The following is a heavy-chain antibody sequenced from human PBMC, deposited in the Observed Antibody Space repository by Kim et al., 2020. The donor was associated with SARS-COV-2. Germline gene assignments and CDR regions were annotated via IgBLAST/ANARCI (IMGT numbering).Heavy chain of an antibody. CDR3: ATEICRVGYYWPHYYYFISSDV. D-gene: IGHD5-12*01. CDR1: GFTFSSYG. J-gene: IGHJ6*02. Sequence: GGSLRLSCAASGFTFSSYGMHWVRQAPGKGLEWVAVISYDGSNKYYADSVKGRFTISRDNSKNTLYLQMNSLRAEDTAVYYCATEICRVGYYWPHYYYFISSDVWGQGTTVTVSS. CDR2: ISYDGSNK. V-gene: IGHV3-30*03.